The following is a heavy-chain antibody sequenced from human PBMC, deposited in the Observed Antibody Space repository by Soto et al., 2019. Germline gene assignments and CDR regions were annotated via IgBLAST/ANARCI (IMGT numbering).Heavy chain of an antibody. CDR2: IIPIFGTA. CDR1: GGTFSSYA. D-gene: IGHD6-13*01. J-gene: IGHJ5*02. Sequence: QVQLLQSGAEVKKPGSSVKVSCKASGGTFSSYAISWVRQAPGQGLEWMGGIIPIFGTANYAQKFQGRVTITADESTSTAYMELSSLRSEDTAVYYCARDEYSSSWYSGYNWFDPWGQGTLVTVSS. V-gene: IGHV1-69*01. CDR3: ARDEYSSSWYSGYNWFDP.